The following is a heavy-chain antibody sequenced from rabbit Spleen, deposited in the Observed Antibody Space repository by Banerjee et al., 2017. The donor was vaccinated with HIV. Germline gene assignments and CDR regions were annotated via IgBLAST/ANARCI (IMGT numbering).Heavy chain of an antibody. D-gene: IGHD1-1*01. CDR3: ARDLIGIIGWNFYL. Sequence: QEQLKESGGGLVQPGGSLTLTCKASGVSLNDKDVMCWVRQAPGKGLEWIACINIVTGKSVYASWAKGRFIMFRTSSTTVTLQMTSLTVADTATYFCARDLIGIIGWNFYLWCPGTLVTVS. CDR2: INIVTGKS. V-gene: IGHV1S45*01. J-gene: IGHJ4*01. CDR1: GVSLNDKDV.